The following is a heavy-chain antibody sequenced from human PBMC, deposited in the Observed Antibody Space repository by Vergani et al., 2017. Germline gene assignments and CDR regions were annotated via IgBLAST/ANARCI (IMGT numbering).Heavy chain of an antibody. J-gene: IGHJ6*02. Sequence: QLQLQESGPGLVKPSETLSLTCTVSGGSISSSSYYWGWIRQPPGKGLEWIGSIYYSGSTYYNPSLKSRVTISVDTSKNQFSLKLSSVTAADTAVYYCARQKAKYGYYPYYYYGMDVWGQGTTVTVSS. V-gene: IGHV4-39*01. D-gene: IGHD3-22*01. CDR1: GGSISSSSYY. CDR3: ARQKAKYGYYPYYYYGMDV. CDR2: IYYSGST.